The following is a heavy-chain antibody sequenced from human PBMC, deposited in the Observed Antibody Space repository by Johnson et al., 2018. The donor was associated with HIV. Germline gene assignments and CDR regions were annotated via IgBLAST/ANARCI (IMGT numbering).Heavy chain of an antibody. D-gene: IGHD1-26*01. CDR2: ISGSGGTT. V-gene: IGHV3-23*04. Sequence: VQLVESGGGLVQPGGSLRLSCAASGFTFSSYAMSWVRQAPGKGLEWVSAISGSGGTTYYADSVKGRFTISRENSKKTLYRQMNSLRAEDTAVYYCAAPSLGGATFDAFDIWGQGTMVTVSS. CDR1: GFTFSSYA. CDR3: AAPSLGGATFDAFDI. J-gene: IGHJ3*02.